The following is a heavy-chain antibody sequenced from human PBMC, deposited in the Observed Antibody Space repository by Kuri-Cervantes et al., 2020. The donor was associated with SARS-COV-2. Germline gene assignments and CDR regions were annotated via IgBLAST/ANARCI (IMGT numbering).Heavy chain of an antibody. CDR3: ARSLWFGELSFDY. CDR2: IRWNSGSI. CDR1: GFTFDDYA. V-gene: IGHV3-9*01. D-gene: IGHD3-10*01. Sequence: GGSLRLSCAASGFTFDDYAMHWVRQAPGKGLEWVSGIRWNSGSIGYADSVKGRFTISRDNAKNSLYLQMNSLRAEDTAVYYCARSLWFGELSFDYWGQGNLV. J-gene: IGHJ4*02.